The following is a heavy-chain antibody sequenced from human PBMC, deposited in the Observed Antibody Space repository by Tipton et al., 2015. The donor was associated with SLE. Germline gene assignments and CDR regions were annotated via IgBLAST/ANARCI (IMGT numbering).Heavy chain of an antibody. V-gene: IGHV3-74*01. Sequence: SLRLSCAASGFTFSNYWMHWVRQAPGKGLVWVSRINSDGRTKSYAESVKGRFTISRDNSKNTPYLQMNSLRAEDTAVYYCAREYINEVGWYFDLWGRGTRVTVSS. CDR2: INSDGRTK. CDR3: AREYINEVGWYFDL. D-gene: IGHD1-1*01. J-gene: IGHJ2*01. CDR1: GFTFSNYW.